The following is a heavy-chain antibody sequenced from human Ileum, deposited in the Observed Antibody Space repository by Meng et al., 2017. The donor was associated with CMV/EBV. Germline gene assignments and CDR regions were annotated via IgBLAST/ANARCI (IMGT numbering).Heavy chain of an antibody. CDR1: GYTFIDHF. CDR3: ARPMDKSSWKEWFDP. D-gene: IGHD1-1*01. Sequence: ASVKVSCKSSGYTFIDHFIHWVRQVPGQGLEGMGWINPSSGATGYAQKLQGRVSMTRDTSISTAYMEMRTLTSDDTAVYYYARPMDKSSWKEWFDPWGQGTQVTVSS. V-gene: IGHV1-2*02. CDR2: INPSSGAT. J-gene: IGHJ5*02.